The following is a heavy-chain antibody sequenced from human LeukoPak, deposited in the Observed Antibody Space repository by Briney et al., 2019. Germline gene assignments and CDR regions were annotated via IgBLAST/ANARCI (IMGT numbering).Heavy chain of an antibody. CDR3: ARGSGIRVRGVISWFDP. Sequence: SETLSLTCAVYGGSFSGYYWSWIRQPPGKGLERIGEINHSGSTNYNPSLKSRVTISVDTSKNQFSLKLSSVTAADTAVYYCARGSGIRVRGVISWFDPWGQGTLVTVSS. D-gene: IGHD3-10*01. J-gene: IGHJ5*02. CDR2: INHSGST. V-gene: IGHV4-34*01. CDR1: GGSFSGYY.